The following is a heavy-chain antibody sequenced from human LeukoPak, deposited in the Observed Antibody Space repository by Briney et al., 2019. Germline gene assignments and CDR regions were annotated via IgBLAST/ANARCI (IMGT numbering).Heavy chain of an antibody. V-gene: IGHV3-23*01. D-gene: IGHD2-15*01. CDR3: AKGAASYCSGGSCYLDY. J-gene: IGHJ4*02. CDR1: GFTFSSYW. Sequence: GGSLRLSCAASGFTFSSYWMHWVSQAPGKGLVWVSAISGSGGSTYYADSVKGRFTISRDNSKSTLYLQMNSLRAEDTAVYYCAKGAASYCSGGSCYLDYWGQGTLVTVSS. CDR2: ISGSGGST.